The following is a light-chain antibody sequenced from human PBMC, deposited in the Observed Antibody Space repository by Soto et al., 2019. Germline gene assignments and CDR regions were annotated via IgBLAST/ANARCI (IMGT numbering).Light chain of an antibody. Sequence: DIIMTQSPATLSVSPGERVTLSCRASQSVSGNLAWYQQKPGQAPRLLIFNTSSRPTGIAARFSGSGSGTEFTLTISSLQSEDLAVYFCQQYDAWPPTFGPGTKVDIK. CDR3: QQYDAWPPT. J-gene: IGKJ1*01. CDR2: NTS. V-gene: IGKV3-15*01. CDR1: QSVSGN.